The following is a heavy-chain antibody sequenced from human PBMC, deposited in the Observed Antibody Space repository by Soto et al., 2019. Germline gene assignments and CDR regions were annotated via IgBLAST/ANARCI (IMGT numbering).Heavy chain of an antibody. CDR1: GFTFSDHY. CDR2: TRNEANSYTT. D-gene: IGHD2-21*01. Sequence: EVQLVESGGGLVQPGGSLRLSCAASGFTFSDHYMDWVRQAPGKGLEWVGRTRNEANSYTTEYAASVKGRFTISRDDSKNSLYLQMNSLKTEDTAVYYCASIVRDSGGYWGQGTLVTVSS. J-gene: IGHJ4*02. V-gene: IGHV3-72*01. CDR3: ASIVRDSGGY.